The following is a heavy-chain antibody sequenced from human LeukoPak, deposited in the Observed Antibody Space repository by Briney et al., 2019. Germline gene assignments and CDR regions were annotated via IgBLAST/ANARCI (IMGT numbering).Heavy chain of an antibody. D-gene: IGHD4-17*01. CDR2: INSDSNTI. J-gene: IGHJ4*02. CDR1: GFTFSSYS. CDR3: ARGLYGDHGGY. Sequence: GGSLRLSCAASGFTFSSYSMNWVRQAPGKGLEWVSYINSDSNTIYYADSVKGRFTISRDNAKNSLYLQMNSLRAEDTAVYYCARGLYGDHGGYWGQGTLVTVSS. V-gene: IGHV3-48*01.